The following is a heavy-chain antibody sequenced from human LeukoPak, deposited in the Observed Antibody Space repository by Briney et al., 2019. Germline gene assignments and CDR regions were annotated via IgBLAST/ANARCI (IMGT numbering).Heavy chain of an antibody. D-gene: IGHD2-2*02. J-gene: IGHJ6*02. CDR2: INPSGGST. CDR3: ARGFGCSSTSCYTEIYYYYGMDV. CDR1: GYTFTSYY. Sequence: ASVKVSCKASGYTFTSYYMHWVRQAPGQGLEWMGIINPSGGSTSYAQKFQGRVTMTRDTSTSTVYMELSSLRSEDTAVYYCARGFGCSSTSCYTEIYYYYGMDVWGQGTTVTVSS. V-gene: IGHV1-46*01.